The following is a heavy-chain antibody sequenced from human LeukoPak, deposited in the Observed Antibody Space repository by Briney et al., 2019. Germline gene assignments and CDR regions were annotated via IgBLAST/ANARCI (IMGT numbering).Heavy chain of an antibody. CDR3: ARGGPYSSSWYYFDY. V-gene: IGHV3-NL1*01. Sequence: GGSLRLSCTASGFTFSNYAMTWVRQAPGKGLEWVSSMNPVYYADSVKGRFTISRDNSKNTLYLQMNSLRAEDTAVYYCARGGPYSSSWYYFDYWGQGTLVTVSS. CDR2: MNPV. CDR1: GFTFSNYA. J-gene: IGHJ4*02. D-gene: IGHD6-13*01.